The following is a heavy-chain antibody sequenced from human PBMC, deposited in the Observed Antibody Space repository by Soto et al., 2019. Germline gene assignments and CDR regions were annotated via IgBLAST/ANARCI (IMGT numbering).Heavy chain of an antibody. Sequence: SECLSLTCTVSGASISSTSYYWGWIRQPPGKGLEWIGSIYYSGSTYYNPSLKSRVTISVDTSKNQFSLKLSSVTAADTAVYYCAIQGGGNYYYYMDVWGKGTTVTAP. D-gene: IGHD2-15*01. CDR1: GASISSTSYY. V-gene: IGHV4-39*01. CDR3: AIQGGGNYYYYMDV. J-gene: IGHJ6*03. CDR2: IYYSGST.